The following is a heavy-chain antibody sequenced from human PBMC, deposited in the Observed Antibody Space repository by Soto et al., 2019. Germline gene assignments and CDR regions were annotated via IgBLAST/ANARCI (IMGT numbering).Heavy chain of an antibody. Sequence: EVQLLESGGGLVQPEGSLRLSCAASGFTFSSYAMSWVRQAPGKGLEWVSAISGSGGSTYYADSVKGRFTISRDNSKNTLYLKMNSLRAEDTAVYYCAKDRNITGIADAFDIWGQGTMVTVSS. CDR3: AKDRNITGIADAFDI. D-gene: IGHD1-20*01. CDR1: GFTFSSYA. V-gene: IGHV3-23*01. CDR2: ISGSGGST. J-gene: IGHJ3*02.